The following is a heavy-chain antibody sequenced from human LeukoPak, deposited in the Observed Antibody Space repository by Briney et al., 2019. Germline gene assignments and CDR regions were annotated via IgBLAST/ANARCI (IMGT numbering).Heavy chain of an antibody. CDR3: AKAGGVYCSSTSCYVS. Sequence: SETLSLTCTVSGGSISRYYWGWIRQPPGKGLEWIGYIYYSGSTNYNPSLKSRVTISVDTSKKQFSLKLSSVTAADTAVYYCAKAGGVYCSSTSCYVSWGQGTLVTVSS. V-gene: IGHV4-59*01. D-gene: IGHD2-2*01. CDR2: IYYSGST. J-gene: IGHJ4*02. CDR1: GGSISRYY.